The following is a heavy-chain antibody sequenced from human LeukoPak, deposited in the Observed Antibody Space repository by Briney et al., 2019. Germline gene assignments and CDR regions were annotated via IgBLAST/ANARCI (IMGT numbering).Heavy chain of an antibody. Sequence: GRSLRLSCAASGFTFSSYAMHWVRQAPGKGLEWVAVISYDGSKKYYADSVKGRFTISRDNSKNTLYLQMNSLRAEDTAVYYCAKNYDLYMDVWGKGTTVTVSS. V-gene: IGHV3-30-3*02. D-gene: IGHD3-3*01. J-gene: IGHJ6*03. CDR1: GFTFSSYA. CDR3: AKNYDLYMDV. CDR2: ISYDGSKK.